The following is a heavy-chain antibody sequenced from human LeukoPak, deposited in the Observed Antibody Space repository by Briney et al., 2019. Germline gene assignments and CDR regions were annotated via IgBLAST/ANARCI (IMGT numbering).Heavy chain of an antibody. CDR1: GSIISYY. V-gene: IGHV4-4*09. Sequence: SETLSLTCTLSGSIISYYWSWIRQPPGKGLEWIGYIYTSGSTNYNPSLKSRVTISVDTSKNLYSLKLSSVTAADTAVYYCARHRGRRGSAFDPWGRGTLVTVSS. D-gene: IGHD5-24*01. J-gene: IGHJ5*02. CDR2: IYTSGST. CDR3: ARHRGRRGSAFDP.